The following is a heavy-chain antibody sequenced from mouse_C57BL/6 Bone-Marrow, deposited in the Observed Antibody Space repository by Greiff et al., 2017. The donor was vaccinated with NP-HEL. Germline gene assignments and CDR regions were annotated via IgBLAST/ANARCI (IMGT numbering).Heavy chain of an antibody. J-gene: IGHJ4*01. D-gene: IGHD1-1*01. Sequence: QVQLKESGPGLVQPSQSLSITCTVSGFSLTSYGVHWVRQSPGKGLEWLGVIWRGGSTDYNAAFMSRLSITKDNSKSQVFFKMNSLQADDTAIYYCAKNYYGSPPAGLYAMDYWGQGTSVTVSS. CDR2: IWRGGST. CDR3: AKNYYGSPPAGLYAMDY. CDR1: GFSLTSYG. V-gene: IGHV2-5*01.